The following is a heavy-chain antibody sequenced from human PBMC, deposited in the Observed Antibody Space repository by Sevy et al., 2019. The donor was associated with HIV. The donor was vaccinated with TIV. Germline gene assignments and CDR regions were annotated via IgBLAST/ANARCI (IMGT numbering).Heavy chain of an antibody. CDR3: AKQANWALDY. J-gene: IGHJ4*02. V-gene: IGHV3-7*01. CDR1: GFTFSSFW. CDR2: IKQDGSEK. Sequence: GGSLRLSCAVSGFTFSSFWMSWVRQAPGKGLEWVANIKQDGSEKYYVDSVKGRFTISRENAKNSLYLQMNSLRAEDAAIYNCAKQANWALDYWGQGTLVTVSS. D-gene: IGHD3-16*01.